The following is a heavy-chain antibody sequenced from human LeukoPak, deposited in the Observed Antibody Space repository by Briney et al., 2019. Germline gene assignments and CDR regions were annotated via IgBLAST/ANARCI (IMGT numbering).Heavy chain of an antibody. CDR3: AISGGDTATLIGDY. V-gene: IGHV1-69*05. Sequence: GASVKVSCKASGGTFSSYAISWVRQAPGQGLEWMGGIIPIFGTANYAQKFQGRVTITTDESTSTAYMELSSLRSEDTAVYYCAISGGDTATLIGDYWGQGTLVTVSS. J-gene: IGHJ4*02. CDR1: GGTFSSYA. CDR2: IIPIFGTA. D-gene: IGHD5-18*01.